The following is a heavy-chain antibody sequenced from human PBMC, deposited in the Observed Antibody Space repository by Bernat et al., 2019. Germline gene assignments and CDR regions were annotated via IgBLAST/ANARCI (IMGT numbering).Heavy chain of an antibody. CDR2: INHSGST. D-gene: IGHD6-19*01. V-gene: IGHV4-34*01. J-gene: IGHJ5*02. CDR3: ARRSSGWYRGWFDP. CDR1: GGSFSGYY. Sequence: QVQLQQWGAGLLKPSETLSLTCAVYGGSFSGYYWIWIRKPPGKGLEWIREINHSGSTNYNPSLKSRVTISVDTSKNQFSLKLSSVTAADTAVYYCARRSSGWYRGWFDPWGQGTLVTVSS.